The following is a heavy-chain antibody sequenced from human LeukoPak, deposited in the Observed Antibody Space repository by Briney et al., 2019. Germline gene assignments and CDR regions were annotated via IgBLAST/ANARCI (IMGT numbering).Heavy chain of an antibody. D-gene: IGHD3-22*01. CDR2: ISYDGSNK. CDR3: AKNENYYDSSGTAFDI. Sequence: PGGSPRLSCAASGFTFSSYGMHWVRQAPGKGLEWVAVISYDGSNKYYADSVKGRFTISRDNSKNTLYLQMNSLRAEDTAVYYCAKNENYYDSSGTAFDIWGQGTMVSVSS. CDR1: GFTFSSYG. J-gene: IGHJ3*02. V-gene: IGHV3-30*18.